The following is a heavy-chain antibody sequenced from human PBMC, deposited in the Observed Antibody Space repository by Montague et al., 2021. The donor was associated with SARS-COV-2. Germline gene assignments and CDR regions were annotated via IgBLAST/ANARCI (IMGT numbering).Heavy chain of an antibody. CDR3: ARDALAAPGSFDY. Sequence: SLRLSCAASGFTFSDHSISWVRQAPGKGLQWVSHISTSGEIKYYADSVKGRFSISRDNAEKAVSLQMNSLRDDDTAIYYCARDALAAPGSFDYWGPGTLVTVSS. CDR2: ISTSGEIK. J-gene: IGHJ4*02. V-gene: IGHV3-48*02. CDR1: GFTFSDHS. D-gene: IGHD6-13*01.